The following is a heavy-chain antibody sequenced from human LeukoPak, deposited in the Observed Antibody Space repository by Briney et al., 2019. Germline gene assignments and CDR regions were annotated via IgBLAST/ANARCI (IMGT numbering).Heavy chain of an antibody. CDR1: GGSISSGSYY. CDR2: IYTSGST. Sequence: SETLSLTCTVSGGSISSGSYYWSWIRQPAGKGLEWIGRIYTSGSTNYNPSLKSRVTISVDTSKNQFSLKLSSVTAADTAVYYCARVSGYSYAHWFDPWGQGTLVTVSS. V-gene: IGHV4-61*02. D-gene: IGHD5-18*01. J-gene: IGHJ5*02. CDR3: ARVSGYSYAHWFDP.